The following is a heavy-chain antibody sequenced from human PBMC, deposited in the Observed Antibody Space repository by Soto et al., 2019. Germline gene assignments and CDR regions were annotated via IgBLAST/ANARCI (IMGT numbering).Heavy chain of an antibody. CDR3: ARRNEEGHYYVSSGYYKY. V-gene: IGHV4-39*01. CDR1: GVSISSSSYY. CDR2: IYYSGST. Sequence: LSLTCTGSGVSISSSSYYWGWIRHPPGKGLEWIGSIYYSGSTYYNPSLKSRVTISVDTSKNQFSLKLSSVTAADTAVYYCARRNEEGHYYVSSGYYKYWGQGTLVTVSS. D-gene: IGHD3-22*01. J-gene: IGHJ4*02.